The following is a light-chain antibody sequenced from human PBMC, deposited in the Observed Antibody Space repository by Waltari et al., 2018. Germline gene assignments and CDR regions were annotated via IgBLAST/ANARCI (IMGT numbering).Light chain of an antibody. CDR2: GAS. CDR1: QSVSRT. V-gene: IGKV3-20*01. J-gene: IGKJ1*01. CDR3: QHYVSLPAT. Sequence: EIVLTQSPGTLLLSPGEGATLSCRASQSVSRTLAWYQQKPGQAPRLLIYGASSRATGIPDRFSGSGSGTDFSLTISRLEPDDSAVYFCQHYVSLPATFGQGTKVEIK.